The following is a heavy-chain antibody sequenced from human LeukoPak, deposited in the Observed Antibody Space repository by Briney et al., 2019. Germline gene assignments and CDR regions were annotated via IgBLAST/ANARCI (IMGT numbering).Heavy chain of an antibody. CDR2: FDPEDGEA. CDR1: GYTLTELS. Sequence: GASVKVSCKVSGYTLTELSMHWVRQAPGKGLERMGGFDPEDGEAIYAQKFQGRVTMTEDTSTDTAYMELSSLRSEDTAVYYCATDQSWLVGAKSAFDIWGQGTMVTVSS. V-gene: IGHV1-24*01. CDR3: ATDQSWLVGAKSAFDI. D-gene: IGHD1-26*01. J-gene: IGHJ3*02.